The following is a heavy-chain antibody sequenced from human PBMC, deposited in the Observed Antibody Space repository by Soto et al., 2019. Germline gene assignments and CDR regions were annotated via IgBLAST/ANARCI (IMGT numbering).Heavy chain of an antibody. J-gene: IGHJ6*02. CDR1: GFTLSSYA. V-gene: IGHV3-30-3*01. Sequence: GGSLRLSCAASGFTLSSYAMHWVRQAPGKGLEWVAVISYDGSNKYYADSVKGRFTISRDNSKNTLYLQMNSLRAEDTAVYYCARDSSRYCGGECYGMDVWGQGTKVTVYS. CDR2: ISYDGSNK. D-gene: IGHD2-21*01. CDR3: ARDSSRYCGGECYGMDV.